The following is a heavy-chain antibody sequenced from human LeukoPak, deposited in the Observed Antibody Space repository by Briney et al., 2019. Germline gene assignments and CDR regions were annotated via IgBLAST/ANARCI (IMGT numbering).Heavy chain of an antibody. CDR3: ARGLGATWGSDY. D-gene: IGHD7-27*01. J-gene: IGHJ4*02. V-gene: IGHV1-2*06. CDR2: ISTNSGGT. CDR1: RYTFTGDH. Sequence: ASVKVSCKASRYTFTGDHMHWVRQAPGQGPGWVGRISTNSGGTNYAQKLQGRVTMTRDTFISTAYLELSSLRSDDTAVYYCARGLGATWGSDYWGQGTLVTVSS.